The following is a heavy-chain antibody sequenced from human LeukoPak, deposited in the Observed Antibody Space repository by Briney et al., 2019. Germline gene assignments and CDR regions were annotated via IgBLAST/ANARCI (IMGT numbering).Heavy chain of an antibody. CDR2: FYPEDGET. D-gene: IGHD1-26*01. CDR3: ATRYRGSYYPYDY. Sequence: GASVKVSCKFSGYTLTELSMHWVRQAPGKGLEWMGGFYPEDGETIYAQKFQGRVTMTEDTSTDTAYMELSSLRSEDTAVYYCATRYRGSYYPYDYWGQGTLVTVSS. J-gene: IGHJ4*02. V-gene: IGHV1-24*01. CDR1: GYTLTELS.